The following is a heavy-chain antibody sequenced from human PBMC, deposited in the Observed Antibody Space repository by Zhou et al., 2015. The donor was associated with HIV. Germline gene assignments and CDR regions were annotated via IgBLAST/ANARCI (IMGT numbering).Heavy chain of an antibody. D-gene: IGHD2-15*01. CDR2: IIPIFGTA. CDR1: GGTFSSYA. V-gene: IGHV1-69*01. Sequence: QVQLVQSGAEVKKPGSSVKVSCKASGGTFSSYAISWVRQAPGQGLEWMGGIIPIFGTANYAQKFQGRVTITADESTSTAYMELSSLRSEDTAVYYCARGRYCSGGSCYSSQRYYYYYMDVWGKGTTVTVSS. CDR3: ARGRYCSGGSCYSSQRYYYYYMDV. J-gene: IGHJ6*03.